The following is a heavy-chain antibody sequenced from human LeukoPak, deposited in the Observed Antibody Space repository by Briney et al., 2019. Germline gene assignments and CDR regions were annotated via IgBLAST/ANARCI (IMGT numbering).Heavy chain of an antibody. CDR3: AKPGIAAAGTNAFDI. V-gene: IGHV3-74*01. CDR2: INNEGTGT. CDR1: GFSFSAYW. J-gene: IGHJ3*02. D-gene: IGHD6-13*01. Sequence: PGGSLRLSCAASGFSFSAYWMHWVRQAPGKGLVWVSRINNEGTGTDYADSVKGRFTISRDNSKNTLYLQMNSLRAEDTAVYYCAKPGIAAAGTNAFDIWGQGTMVTVSS.